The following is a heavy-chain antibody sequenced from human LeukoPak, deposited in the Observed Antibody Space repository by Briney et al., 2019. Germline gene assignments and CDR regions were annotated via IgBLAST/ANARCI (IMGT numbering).Heavy chain of an antibody. CDR3: AKDTYDYGSGSYPYH. V-gene: IGHV3-53*01. D-gene: IGHD3-10*01. J-gene: IGHJ5*02. CDR1: GFSVSSSY. CDR2: IYAGGGT. Sequence: TGGSLRLSCAASGFSVSSSYLSWVRQAPGKGLEWVSVIYAGGGTYYADSVKGRFTISRDNSRNTLYLQMNSLRAEDTAVYYCAKDTYDYGSGSYPYHWGQGTLVTVSS.